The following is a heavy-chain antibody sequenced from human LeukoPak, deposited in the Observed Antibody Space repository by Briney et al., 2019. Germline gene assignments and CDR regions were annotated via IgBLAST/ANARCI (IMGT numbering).Heavy chain of an antibody. J-gene: IGHJ4*02. V-gene: IGHV3-74*01. CDR1: GLSFSNYW. CDR2: TNLHGTAV. CDR3: ASAYTYVRLGDH. D-gene: IGHD3-10*02. Sequence: PGGSLRLSCAVSGLSFSNYWMHWVRQAPGKGLLWVARTNLHGTAVDYADSVKGRFTISRDNSKNMLFLEMNSLRAEDTAVYYCASAYTYVRLGDHWGQGTLVTVSP.